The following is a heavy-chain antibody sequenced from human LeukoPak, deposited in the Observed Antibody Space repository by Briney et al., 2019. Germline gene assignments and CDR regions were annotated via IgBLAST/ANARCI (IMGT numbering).Heavy chain of an antibody. J-gene: IGHJ4*02. CDR1: GFTFDDYA. CDR3: AKDMGALAAAGVDY. CDR2: ISWNRGSI. V-gene: IGHV3-9*03. D-gene: IGHD6-13*01. Sequence: GRSLRLSCAASGFTFDDYAMHWVRQAPGKGLEWVSGISWNRGSIGYADSVKGRFTISRDNAKNSPYLQMNSLRAEDMALYYCAKDMGALAAAGVDYWGQGTLVTVSS.